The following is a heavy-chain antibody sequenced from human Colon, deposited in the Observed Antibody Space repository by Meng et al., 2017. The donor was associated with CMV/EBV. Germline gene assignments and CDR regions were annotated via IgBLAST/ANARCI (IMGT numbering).Heavy chain of an antibody. CDR2: INPSGCST. CDR1: GYTFTSYY. D-gene: IGHD2-2*01. V-gene: IGHV1-46*01. Sequence: ASVTVSCKASGYTFTSYYMHWVRQAPGQGLEWMGIINPSGCSTSYAQKFQGRVTMTRDTSTSTVYMELSSLRSEDTAVYYCARDDQQSGVFVVPAAPRDYYYYYGMDVWGQGTTVTVSS. CDR3: ARDDQQSGVFVVPAAPRDYYYYYGMDV. J-gene: IGHJ6*02.